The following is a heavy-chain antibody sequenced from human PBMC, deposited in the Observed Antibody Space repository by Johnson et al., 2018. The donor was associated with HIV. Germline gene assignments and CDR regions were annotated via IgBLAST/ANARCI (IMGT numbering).Heavy chain of an antibody. CDR1: GFTFSSYA. J-gene: IGHJ3*02. V-gene: IGHV3-30-3*01. D-gene: IGHD3-10*01. CDR2: ISYDGSNK. CDR3: ASHYYGFPYDAFDI. Sequence: VQLVESGGGVVQPGRSLRLSCAASGFTFSSYAMHWVRQAPGKGLEWVAVISYDGSNKYYVDSVKGRFTISSDNAKNSLYLQMNSLRAEDTAVYYCASHYYGFPYDAFDIWGQGTMVTVSS.